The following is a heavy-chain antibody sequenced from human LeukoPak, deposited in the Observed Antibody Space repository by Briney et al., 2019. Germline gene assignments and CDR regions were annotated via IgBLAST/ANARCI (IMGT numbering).Heavy chain of an antibody. D-gene: IGHD2-2*01. CDR1: GFTFSSYG. J-gene: IGHJ4*02. CDR3: ATSAEYCSSTSCPRLFDY. CDR2: IRYDGSNK. Sequence: GGSLRLSCAASGFTFSSYGMNWVRQAPGKGLEWVAFIRYDGSNKYYADSVKGRFTISRDNSKNTLYLQMNSLRAEDTAVYYCATSAEYCSSTSCPRLFDYWGQGTLVTVSS. V-gene: IGHV3-30*02.